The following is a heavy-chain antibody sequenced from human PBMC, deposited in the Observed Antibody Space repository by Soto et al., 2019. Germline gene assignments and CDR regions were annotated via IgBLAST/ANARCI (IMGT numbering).Heavy chain of an antibody. J-gene: IGHJ6*02. D-gene: IGHD5-18*01. CDR2: IIPIFGTA. CDR1: GGTFSSYA. CDR3: ARVGVVDRAMVGYYGMDV. Sequence: QVQLVQSGAEVKKPGSSVKVSCKASGGTFSSYAISWVRQAPGQGLEWMGGIIPIFGTANYAQKFQGRVTLTADESTSTAYMELSSLRSEDTAVYYCARVGVVDRAMVGYYGMDVWGQGTTVTVSS. V-gene: IGHV1-69*12.